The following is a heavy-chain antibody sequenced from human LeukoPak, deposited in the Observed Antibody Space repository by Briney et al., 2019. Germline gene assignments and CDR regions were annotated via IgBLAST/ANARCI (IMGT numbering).Heavy chain of an antibody. CDR2: IRQDGSEK. Sequence: GGSLRLSCAASVYTFSSYWMSWVRQAPGKGLEWVANIRQDGSEKYYVDSVKGRFTISRDNAKNSLYLQMNSLRAEDTAVYYGETEVRTYYDFWSGYSYAFDIWGQGTMVTVSS. CDR3: ETEVRTYYDFWSGYSYAFDI. J-gene: IGHJ3*02. D-gene: IGHD3-3*01. CDR1: VYTFSSYW. V-gene: IGHV3-7*01.